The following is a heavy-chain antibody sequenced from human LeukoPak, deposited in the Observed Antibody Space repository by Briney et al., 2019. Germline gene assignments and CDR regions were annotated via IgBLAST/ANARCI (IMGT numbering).Heavy chain of an antibody. Sequence: ASVKVSCKTSGYTFTDYHIHWVRLAPGQGLEWMGWINRNSGGTNYAQKYQGRVTMTRDTSISTTYMELTSLTSDDTAVYYCGLVTPGNWWFDPWGQGTLVTVSS. J-gene: IGHJ5*02. CDR3: GLVTPGNWWFDP. CDR1: GYTFTDYH. V-gene: IGHV1-2*02. CDR2: INRNSGGT. D-gene: IGHD2-21*02.